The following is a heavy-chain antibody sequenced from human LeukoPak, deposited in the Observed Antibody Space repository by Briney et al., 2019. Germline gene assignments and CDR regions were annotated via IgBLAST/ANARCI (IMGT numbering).Heavy chain of an antibody. J-gene: IGHJ2*01. V-gene: IGHV3-9*01. Sequence: GGSLRLSCAAPGFTFDDYAMHWVRQAPGKGLEWVSGISWNSGSIGYADSVKGRFTISRDNAKNSLYLQMNSLRAEDTALYYCAKDPGGNFCSGGSCYSTSWYFDLWGRGTLVTVSS. D-gene: IGHD2-15*01. CDR2: ISWNSGSI. CDR1: GFTFDDYA. CDR3: AKDPGGNFCSGGSCYSTSWYFDL.